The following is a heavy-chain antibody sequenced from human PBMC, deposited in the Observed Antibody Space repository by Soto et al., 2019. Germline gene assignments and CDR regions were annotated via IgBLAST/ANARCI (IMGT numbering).Heavy chain of an antibody. V-gene: IGHV4-59*08. J-gene: IGHJ4*02. CDR3: ARRYGRAFDC. CDR2: IYYSGST. CDR1: GGSISSYY. D-gene: IGHD1-1*01. Sequence: QVQLQESGPGLVKPSETLSLTCTVSGGSISSYYWSWIRQPPGKGLEWIGYIYYSGSTNYNPSLKRRLAISVDTSKHQFSLTLSSVTAADTAVYYRARRYGRAFDCWGQGTLVTVSS.